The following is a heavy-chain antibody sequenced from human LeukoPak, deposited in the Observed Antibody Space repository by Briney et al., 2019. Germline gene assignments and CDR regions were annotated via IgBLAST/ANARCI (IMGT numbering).Heavy chain of an antibody. Sequence: GGSLRLSCAASGFTFSGYGMRWVRQAPGKGLEWVAFIHYDGCNKYYANSVKGRFTISRDSSKNTLYLHMNSLRAEDTAVYYCAKDPIRGVRPYYFSSWGQGTLVTVSS. J-gene: IGHJ4*02. V-gene: IGHV3-30*02. CDR1: GFTFSGYG. D-gene: IGHD3-10*01. CDR2: IHYDGCNK. CDR3: AKDPIRGVRPYYFSS.